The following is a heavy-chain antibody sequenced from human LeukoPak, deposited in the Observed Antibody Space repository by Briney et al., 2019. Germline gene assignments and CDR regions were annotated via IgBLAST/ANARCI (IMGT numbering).Heavy chain of an antibody. CDR3: ARERRRRTTGTDYYYGMDV. D-gene: IGHD1-1*01. CDR2: IWYDGSNK. CDR1: GFTFSSYG. V-gene: IGHV3-33*01. J-gene: IGHJ6*02. Sequence: GGALRLSCAASGFTFSSYGMHRVRQAPGKGLGGGGVIWYDGSNKYYADSVKGRFTISRDNSKNTLYLQMNSLRAEDTAVYYCARERRRRTTGTDYYYGMDVWGQGTTVTVSS.